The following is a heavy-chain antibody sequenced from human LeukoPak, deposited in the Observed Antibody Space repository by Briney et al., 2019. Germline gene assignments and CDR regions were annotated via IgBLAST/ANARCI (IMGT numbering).Heavy chain of an antibody. CDR3: ARVVRGVTSNWFDP. CDR1: GYTFTSYG. Sequence: ASVKVSCKASGYTFTSYGISWVRQAPGQGLEWMGWISAYNGNTNYAQKLQGRVTMTTDTSTSTAYMERRSLRSDDTAVYYCARVVRGVTSNWFDPWGQGTLVTVSS. CDR2: ISAYNGNT. V-gene: IGHV1-18*01. D-gene: IGHD3-10*01. J-gene: IGHJ5*02.